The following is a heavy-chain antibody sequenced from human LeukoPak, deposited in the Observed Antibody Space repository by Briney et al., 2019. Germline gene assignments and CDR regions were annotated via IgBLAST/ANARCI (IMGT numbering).Heavy chain of an antibody. J-gene: IGHJ4*02. D-gene: IGHD2-2*01. CDR3: ARRDGYCSSTSCFYYFDY. V-gene: IGHV5-51*01. CDR2: IYPGDSDT. Sequence: GESLKISCKGSGYSFTSHWIGWVRQMPGKGLEWMGIIYPGDSDTRYSPSFQGQVTISADKSISTAYLQWSSLKASDTAMYYCARRDGYCSSTSCFYYFDYWGQGTLVTVSS. CDR1: GYSFTSHW.